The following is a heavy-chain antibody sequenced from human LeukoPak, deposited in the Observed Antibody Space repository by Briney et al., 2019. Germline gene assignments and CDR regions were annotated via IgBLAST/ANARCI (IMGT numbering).Heavy chain of an antibody. J-gene: IGHJ3*02. CDR1: GFTFSSYS. V-gene: IGHV3-21*01. D-gene: IGHD2-2*02. CDR3: ARVPIYVSAFDI. CDR2: ISSSSSYI. Sequence: PGGSLRLPCAASGFTFSSYSMNWVRQAPGKGLEWVSSISSSSSYIYYADSVKGRFTISRDNAKNSLYLQMNSLRAEDTAVYYCARVPIYVSAFDIWGQGTMVTVSS.